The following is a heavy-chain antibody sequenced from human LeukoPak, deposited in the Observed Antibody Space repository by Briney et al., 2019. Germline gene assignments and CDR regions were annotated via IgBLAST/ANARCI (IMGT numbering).Heavy chain of an antibody. D-gene: IGHD1-26*01. CDR3: ARLEWDLLVGTFDI. Sequence: GGSLRLSCAASGSTVSSNYMSWVRQTPGKGLDWVSFIYSGGSTYYADSVKGRFTISRDNSKNTLYLQMNSLRAEDTAVYYCARLEWDLLVGTFDIWGQGTMVTVSS. J-gene: IGHJ3*02. V-gene: IGHV3-53*01. CDR2: IYSGGST. CDR1: GSTVSSNY.